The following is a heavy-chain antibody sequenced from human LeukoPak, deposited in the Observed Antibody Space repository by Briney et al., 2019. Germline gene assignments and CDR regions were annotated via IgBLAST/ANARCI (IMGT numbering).Heavy chain of an antibody. CDR2: IYHSGST. D-gene: IGHD6-19*01. Sequence: KPSETPSLTCTVSGYSINSGYFWGWIRQPPGKGLEWFGSIYHSGSTYYNPSLKSRVTISVDTSKNQFSLKLTSVTAADTAVYYCARGYSSGWYLYYFDYWGQGTLVTVSS. CDR1: GYSINSGYF. J-gene: IGHJ4*02. V-gene: IGHV4-38-2*02. CDR3: ARGYSSGWYLYYFDY.